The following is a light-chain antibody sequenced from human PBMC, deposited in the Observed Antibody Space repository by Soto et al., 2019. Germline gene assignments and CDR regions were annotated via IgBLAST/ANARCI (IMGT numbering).Light chain of an antibody. CDR1: SGHSSYI. J-gene: IGLJ3*02. CDR2: LEGSGSY. V-gene: IGLV4-60*02. Sequence: QPVLTQSSSASASLGSSVKLTCTLSSGHSSYIIAWHQQQPGKAPRYLMKLEGSGSYNKGSGVPDRFSGSSSGADRYLTISNLQFEDEADYYCETWDGNTRVFAGGTKVTVL. CDR3: ETWDGNTRV.